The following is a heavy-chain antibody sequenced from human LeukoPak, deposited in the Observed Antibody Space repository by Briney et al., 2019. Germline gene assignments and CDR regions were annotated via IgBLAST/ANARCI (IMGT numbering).Heavy chain of an antibody. CDR1: GGSISSGSYY. V-gene: IGHV4-61*01. Sequence: SETLSLTCTVSGGSISSGSYYWGWIRQPPGKGLEWIGYIYYSGSTNYNPSLKSRVTISVDTSKNQFSLKLSSVTAADTAVYYCARATFGGVISPYYFDYWGQGTLVTVSS. CDR2: IYYSGST. CDR3: ARATFGGVISPYYFDY. D-gene: IGHD3-16*02. J-gene: IGHJ4*02.